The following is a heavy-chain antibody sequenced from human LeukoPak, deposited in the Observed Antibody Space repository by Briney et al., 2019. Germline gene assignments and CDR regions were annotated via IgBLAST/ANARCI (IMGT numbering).Heavy chain of an antibody. CDR1: DFSISSGHY. CDR3: ARSTFSHASTGGYDY. Sequence: SETLSLTCVVSDFSISSGHYWGWIRQPPGKGREWIGTIYHSGSTYYTPSLQSRVTISVDMSKNQFSLRLSRVTVADTAVYFCARSTFSHASTGGYDYWGQGILVTVSS. D-gene: IGHD3-22*01. J-gene: IGHJ4*02. V-gene: IGHV4-38-2*01. CDR2: IYHSGST.